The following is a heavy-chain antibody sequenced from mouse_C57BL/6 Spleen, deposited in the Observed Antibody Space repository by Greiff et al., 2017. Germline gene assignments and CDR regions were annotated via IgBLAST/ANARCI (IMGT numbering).Heavy chain of an antibody. CDR3: ARGGGYDHYFDY. CDR2: IYPRSGNT. Sequence: VHLVESGAELARPGASVKLSCKASGYTFTSYGISWVKQRTGQGLEWIGEIYPRSGNTYYNEKFKGKATLTADKSSSTAYMELRSLTSEDSAVYFCARGGGYDHYFDYWGQGTTRTVSS. CDR1: GYTFTSYG. J-gene: IGHJ2*01. V-gene: IGHV1-81*01. D-gene: IGHD2-2*01.